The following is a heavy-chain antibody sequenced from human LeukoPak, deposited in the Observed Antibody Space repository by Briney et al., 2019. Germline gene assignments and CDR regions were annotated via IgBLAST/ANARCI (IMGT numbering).Heavy chain of an antibody. CDR1: GFTFSSYA. V-gene: IGHV3-23*01. CDR3: AKDRWIFGVPLPCSY. J-gene: IGHJ4*02. CDR2: ISGSGGST. Sequence: GSLRLSCAASGFTFSSYAMSWVRRAPGEGLEWVSAISGSGGSTYYADSVKGRFTISRDNSKNTLYLQMNSLRAEDTAVYYCAKDRWIFGVPLPCSYWGQGTLVTVSS. D-gene: IGHD3-3*01.